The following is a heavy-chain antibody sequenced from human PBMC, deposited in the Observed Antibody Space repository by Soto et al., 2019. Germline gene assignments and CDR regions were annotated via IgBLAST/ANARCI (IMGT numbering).Heavy chain of an antibody. V-gene: IGHV3-23*01. CDR1: GFTFSSYA. CDR3: AKETNYYYYYMDV. CDR2: ISGSGGST. J-gene: IGHJ6*03. Sequence: GESLKISCAASGFTFSSYAMSWVRQAPGKGLEWVSAISGSGGSTYYADSVKGRFTISRDNSKNTLYLQMNSLRAEDTAVYYCAKETNYYYYYMDVWGKGTTVTVSS.